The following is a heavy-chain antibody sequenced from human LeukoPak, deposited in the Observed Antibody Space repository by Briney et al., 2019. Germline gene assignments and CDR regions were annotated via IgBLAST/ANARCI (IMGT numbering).Heavy chain of an antibody. CDR2: IIPIFGTA. Sequence: SVKVSCKASGGTFSSYAISWVRQAPGQGLEWMGGIIPIFGTANYAQKFQGRVTITADESTSTAYMELSSLRSEDTAVYYCARDGGYSSSWYYFDYWGQGTLVTVSS. V-gene: IGHV1-69*13. CDR1: GGTFSSYA. D-gene: IGHD6-13*01. CDR3: ARDGGYSSSWYYFDY. J-gene: IGHJ4*02.